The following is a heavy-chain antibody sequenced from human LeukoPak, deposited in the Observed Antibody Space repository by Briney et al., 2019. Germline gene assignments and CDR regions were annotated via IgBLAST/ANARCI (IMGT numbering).Heavy chain of an antibody. J-gene: IGHJ4*02. D-gene: IGHD6-13*01. Sequence: ASVKVSCKASGYTFTSYGISWVRQAPGQGLEWMGWISAYNSNTNYAQKLQGRVTMTTDTSTSTAYMELRSLRSDDTAVYYRARDLASISSSWYHLPFDYWGQGTLVTVSS. CDR3: ARDLASISSSWYHLPFDY. CDR2: ISAYNSNT. CDR1: GYTFTSYG. V-gene: IGHV1-18*01.